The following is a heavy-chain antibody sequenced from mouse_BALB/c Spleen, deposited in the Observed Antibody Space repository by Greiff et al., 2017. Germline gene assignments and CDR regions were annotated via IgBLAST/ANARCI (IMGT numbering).Heavy chain of an antibody. D-gene: IGHD1-1*01. V-gene: IGHV1-4*01. Sequence: VQRVESGAELARPGASVKMSCKASGYTFTSYKMHWVKQRPGQGLEWIGYINPSSGYTNYNQKFKDKATLTADKSSSTAYMQLSSLTSEDSAVYYCARGAITTVVAKAMDYWGQGTSVTVSS. CDR1: GYTFTSYK. J-gene: IGHJ4*01. CDR3: ARGAITTVVAKAMDY. CDR2: INPSSGYT.